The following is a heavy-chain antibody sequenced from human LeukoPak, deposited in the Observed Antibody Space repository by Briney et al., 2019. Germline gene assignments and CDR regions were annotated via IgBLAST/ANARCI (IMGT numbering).Heavy chain of an antibody. CDR3: ARAAGTTTGGMDV. CDR2: ISYDGSYK. J-gene: IGHJ6*02. Sequence: GRSLRLSCAASGFTFSSYAMHWVRQAPGKGLEWVAVISYDGSYKYYADSVKGRSTMSRDNSKNTVYLQMNSVRVDDTAVYHCARAAGTTTGGMDVWGQGTTVNVCS. CDR1: GFTFSSYA. D-gene: IGHD1-14*01. V-gene: IGHV3-30-3*01.